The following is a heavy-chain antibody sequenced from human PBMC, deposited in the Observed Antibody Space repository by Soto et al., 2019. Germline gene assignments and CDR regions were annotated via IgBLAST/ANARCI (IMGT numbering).Heavy chain of an antibody. CDR3: AKGRIKAVAAKGGIGY. CDR2: ISGSGGST. CDR1: GFTFSSYA. D-gene: IGHD6-19*01. V-gene: IGHV3-23*01. Sequence: GGSLRLSCAASGFTFSSYAMSWVRQAPGKGLEWVSAISGSGGSTYYADSVKGRFTISRDNSKNTLYLQMNSLRAEDTAVYYCAKGRIKAVAAKGGIGYWGQGTLVTVSS. J-gene: IGHJ4*02.